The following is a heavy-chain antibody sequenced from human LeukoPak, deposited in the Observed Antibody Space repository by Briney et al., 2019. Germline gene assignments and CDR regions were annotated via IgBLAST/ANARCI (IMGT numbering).Heavy chain of an antibody. CDR3: ARGKYYYYYAVDV. Sequence: GGSLRLSCAASGLTFSSYAMSWVRQAPGKGLEWVSAISGSGVSTYYADSVKGRFTISRDNAKNSLYLQMNSLRAEDTAVYFCARGKYYYYYAVDVWGQGTTVTVSS. CDR2: ISGSGVST. V-gene: IGHV3-23*01. J-gene: IGHJ6*02. CDR1: GLTFSSYA.